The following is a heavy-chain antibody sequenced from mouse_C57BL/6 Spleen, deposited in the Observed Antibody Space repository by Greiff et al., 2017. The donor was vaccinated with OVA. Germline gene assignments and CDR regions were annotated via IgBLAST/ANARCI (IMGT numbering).Heavy chain of an antibody. CDR1: GYAFSSYW. Sequence: QVQLKESGAELVKPGASVKISCKASGYAFSSYWMNWVKQRPGKGLEWIGQIYPGDGDTNYNGKFKGKATLTADKSSSTAYMQLSSLTSEDSAVYFCARGDGNYVRGMDYWGQGTSVTVSS. CDR2: IYPGDGDT. CDR3: ARGDGNYVRGMDY. J-gene: IGHJ4*01. V-gene: IGHV1-80*01. D-gene: IGHD2-1*01.